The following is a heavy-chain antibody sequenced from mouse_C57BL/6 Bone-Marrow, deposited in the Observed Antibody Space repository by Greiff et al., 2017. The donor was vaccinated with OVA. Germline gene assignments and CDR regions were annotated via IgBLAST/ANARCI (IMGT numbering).Heavy chain of an antibody. V-gene: IGHV5-17*01. Sequence: EVKLMESGGGLVKPGGSLKLSCAASGFTFSDYGMHWVRQAPEKGLEWVAYISSGSSTIYYADTVKGRFTISRDNAKNTLFLQMTSLRSEDTAMYYCARYYYGSSGYWGQGTTLTVSS. CDR3: ARYYYGSSGY. J-gene: IGHJ2*01. D-gene: IGHD1-1*01. CDR2: ISSGSSTI. CDR1: GFTFSDYG.